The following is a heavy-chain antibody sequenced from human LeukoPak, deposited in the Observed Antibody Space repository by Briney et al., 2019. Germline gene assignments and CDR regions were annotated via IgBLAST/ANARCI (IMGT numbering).Heavy chain of an antibody. J-gene: IGHJ4*02. D-gene: IGHD3-22*01. CDR2: IIPILGIA. CDR3: ARDPDSNFDY. CDR1: GYTFTSYG. Sequence: GASVKVSCKASGYTFTSYGISWVRQAPGQGLEWMGRIIPILGIANYAQKFQGRVTITADKSTSTAYMELSSLRSEDTAVYYCARDPDSNFDYWGQGTLVTVSS. V-gene: IGHV1-69*04.